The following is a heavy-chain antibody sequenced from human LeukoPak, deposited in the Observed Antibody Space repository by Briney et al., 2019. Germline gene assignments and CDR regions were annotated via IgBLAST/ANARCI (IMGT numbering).Heavy chain of an antibody. Sequence: SETLSLTCTVSGGPISRSSYSWGWVRQPPGKGLEWIGSMYNSGTAYYNSSLKSRATISVDTSKNQFSLKLNSVTATDTAVYYCARHRRGSGSNWFDPWGQGTLVTVSS. CDR1: GGPISRSSYS. D-gene: IGHD1-14*01. J-gene: IGHJ5*02. CDR2: MYNSGTA. V-gene: IGHV4-39*01. CDR3: ARHRRGSGSNWFDP.